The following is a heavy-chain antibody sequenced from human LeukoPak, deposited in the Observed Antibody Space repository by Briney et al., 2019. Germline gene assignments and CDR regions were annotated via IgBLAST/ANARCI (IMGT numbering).Heavy chain of an antibody. CDR1: GFTFSAYY. V-gene: IGHV3-74*01. CDR3: ARSYGSGKFDY. J-gene: IGHJ4*02. D-gene: IGHD6-19*01. Sequence: GGSLGHSSEAPGFTFSAYYMHWVRQAPGKGLVWVSRINSGGSSTNYADSVKGRFTISRDNAKNTLYLQMNSLRVEDTAVYYCARSYGSGKFDYWGQGTLVAVSS. CDR2: INSGGSST.